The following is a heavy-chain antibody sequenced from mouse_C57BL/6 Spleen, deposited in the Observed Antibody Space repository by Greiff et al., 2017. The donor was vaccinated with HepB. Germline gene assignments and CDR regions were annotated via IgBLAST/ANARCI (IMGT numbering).Heavy chain of an antibody. Sequence: QQPGQGLEWIGVIAPSDSYTNYNQKFKGKATLTVDTSSSTAYMQLSSLTSEDSAVYYCARDYGSPWFAYWGQGTLVTVSA. V-gene: IGHV1-59*01. J-gene: IGHJ3*01. CDR3: ARDYGSPWFAY. CDR2: IAPSDSYT. D-gene: IGHD1-1*01.